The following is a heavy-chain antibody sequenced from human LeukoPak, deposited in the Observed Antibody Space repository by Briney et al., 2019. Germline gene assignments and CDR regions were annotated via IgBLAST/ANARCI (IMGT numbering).Heavy chain of an antibody. CDR3: ARGYYGSGSLNYYYYYYMDV. CDR2: ISSSGSTM. CDR1: GFTFSSYE. D-gene: IGHD3-10*01. Sequence: PWGSLRLSCAASGFTFSSYEMNWVRQAPGKGLEWVSYISSSGSTMYYADSVKGRFTISRDNAKNSLYLQMNSLRAEDTAVYYCARGYYGSGSLNYYYYYYMDVWGKGTTVTISS. V-gene: IGHV3-48*03. J-gene: IGHJ6*03.